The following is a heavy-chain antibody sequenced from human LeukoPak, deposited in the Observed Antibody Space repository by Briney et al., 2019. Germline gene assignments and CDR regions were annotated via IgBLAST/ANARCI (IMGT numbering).Heavy chain of an antibody. D-gene: IGHD6-13*01. V-gene: IGHV1-18*01. CDR2: ISAYNGNT. J-gene: IGHJ5*02. CDR3: ARESSSWSRFDP. CDR1: GYTFTSYG. Sequence: ASVKVSCKASGYTFTSYGIRWVRQAPGQGLEWMGWISAYNGNTNYAQKLQGRVTMTTDTSTSTAYMELRSLRSDDTAVYYCARESSSWSRFDPWGQGTLVTVSS.